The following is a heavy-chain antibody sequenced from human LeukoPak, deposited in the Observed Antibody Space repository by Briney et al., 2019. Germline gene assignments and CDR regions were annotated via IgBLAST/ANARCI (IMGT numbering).Heavy chain of an antibody. J-gene: IGHJ4*02. CDR1: GFTFSDYY. D-gene: IGHD3-10*01. CDR2: IYSSGST. V-gene: IGHV4-59*01. CDR3: ARAYYYGSGSYGLDY. Sequence: GSLRLSCAASGFTFSDYYMSWIRQPPGKGLEWIGYIYSSGSTNYNPYLKSRLTISVDASKNQFSLKLTSVTAADTAVYYCARAYYYGSGSYGLDYWGQGTLVTVSS.